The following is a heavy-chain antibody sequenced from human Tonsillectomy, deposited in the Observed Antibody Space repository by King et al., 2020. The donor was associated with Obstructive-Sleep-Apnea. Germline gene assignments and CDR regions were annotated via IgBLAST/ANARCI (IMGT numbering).Heavy chain of an antibody. CDR2: MWYDGSNK. D-gene: IGHD6-19*01. V-gene: IGHV3-33*01. CDR3: AREGESSGWYNSFDI. J-gene: IGHJ3*02. CDR1: GFTFSNYG. Sequence: QLVQSGGGVVQPGRSLRLSCAASGFTFSNYGMHWVRQAPGKGLEWVSLMWYDGSNKYYADSVKGRFTISRDNSKNTLYLQMNGLRAEDTAVYFCAREGESSGWYNSFDIWGQGTIVTVSS.